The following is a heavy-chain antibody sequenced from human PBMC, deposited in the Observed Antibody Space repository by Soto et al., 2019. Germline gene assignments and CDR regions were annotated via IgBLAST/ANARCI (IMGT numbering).Heavy chain of an antibody. Sequence: QVQLQESGPGLVKPSETLSLTCTVSGGSVSSGSYYWSWIRQPPGKGLEWIGYIYYSGSTNYNPPLKSRFTVSVDASKNQFSLKLSSVTAADTAVYYCARRYFYCSGGSCPHRALDSWGQGTLVTVSS. D-gene: IGHD2-15*01. CDR1: GGSVSSGSYY. J-gene: IGHJ4*02. CDR2: IYYSGST. V-gene: IGHV4-61*01. CDR3: ARRYFYCSGGSCPHRALDS.